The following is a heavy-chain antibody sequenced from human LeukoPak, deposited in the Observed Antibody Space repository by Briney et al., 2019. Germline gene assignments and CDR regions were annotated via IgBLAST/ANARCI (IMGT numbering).Heavy chain of an antibody. D-gene: IGHD3-10*01. V-gene: IGHV1-46*01. CDR3: AKDKKVWFYYYYGMDV. J-gene: IGHJ6*02. CDR1: GYTFTSYY. Sequence: ASVKVSCKASGYTFTSYYMHWVRQAPGQGLEWMGIINPSGGSTSYAQKFQGRVTMTRDTSTSTVFMELSSLRSEDTAVYYCAKDKKVWFYYYYGMDVWGQGTTVTVSS. CDR2: INPSGGST.